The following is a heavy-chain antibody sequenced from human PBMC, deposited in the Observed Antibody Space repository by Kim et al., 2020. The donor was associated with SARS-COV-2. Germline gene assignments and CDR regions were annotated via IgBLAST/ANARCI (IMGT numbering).Heavy chain of an antibody. CDR1: GGSFSGYY. J-gene: IGHJ5*01. CDR2: INHSGST. V-gene: IGHV4-34*01. D-gene: IGHD3-10*01. Sequence: SETLSLTCAVYGGSFSGYYWSGIRQPPGKGLEWIGEINHSGSTNYNPSLKSRVTISVDTSKNQFSLNLSPLTAPATAVYYCARGRRRCRVRGPSSTSW. CDR3: ARGRRRCRVRGPSSTS.